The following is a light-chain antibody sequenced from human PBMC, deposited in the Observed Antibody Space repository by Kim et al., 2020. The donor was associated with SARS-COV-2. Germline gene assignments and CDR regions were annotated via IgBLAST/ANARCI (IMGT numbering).Light chain of an antibody. CDR1: SNDVGGYNY. J-gene: IGLJ3*02. CDR3: SSYTSSSTFNWV. CDR2: DVS. Sequence: ITISGTGTSNDVGGYNYVSWYQQHPGKAPKLMIYDVSKRPSGVSNRFSGSKSGNTASLTISGLQAEDEADYYCSSYTSSSTFNWVFGGGTQLTVL. V-gene: IGLV2-14*04.